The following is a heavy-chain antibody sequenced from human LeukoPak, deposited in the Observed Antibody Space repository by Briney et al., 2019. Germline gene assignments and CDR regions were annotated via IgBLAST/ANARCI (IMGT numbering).Heavy chain of an antibody. Sequence: GGSLRLSCTASGVTFSTYEMNWVRQAPGKGLEWVSYISGSGYPIYYADSVKGRFTISRDNAKNSLYLQMNSLGAEDTAIYYCARVRGLEWLLEHLDSWGQGTLVTVSS. CDR3: ARVRGLEWLLEHLDS. CDR2: ISGSGYPI. V-gene: IGHV3-48*03. CDR1: GVTFSTYE. D-gene: IGHD3-3*01. J-gene: IGHJ4*02.